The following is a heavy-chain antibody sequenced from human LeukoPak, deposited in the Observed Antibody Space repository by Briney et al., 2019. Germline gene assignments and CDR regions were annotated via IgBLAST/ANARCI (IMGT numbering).Heavy chain of an antibody. CDR2: ITSNGDTT. Sequence: GGSLRLSCTASGFTFSNYGMHWVRQAPGKRLEYVSTITSNGDTTYYTDSVKGRFTISRDNSKNTLYLQMGSLRAEDMAVYYCARAKSGYVDVYFDYWGQGTLVTVSS. V-gene: IGHV3-64*02. CDR3: ARAKSGYVDVYFDY. J-gene: IGHJ4*02. D-gene: IGHD5-12*01. CDR1: GFTFSNYG.